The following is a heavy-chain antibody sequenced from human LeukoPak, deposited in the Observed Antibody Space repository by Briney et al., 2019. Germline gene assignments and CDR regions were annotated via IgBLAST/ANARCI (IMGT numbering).Heavy chain of an antibody. CDR2: INPNSGGT. J-gene: IGHJ4*02. CDR1: GYTFTGYY. D-gene: IGHD3-22*01. V-gene: IGHV1-2*02. CDR3: ARVLRYYYDSSGYYPFDY. Sequence: GASVTVSCTASGYTFTGYYIHWVRQAPGQGLEWMGWINPNSGGTNYAQRFQGRVTMTRDTSISTAYMELSRLRSDDTAVFYCARVLRYYYDSSGYYPFDYWGQGTLVSVSS.